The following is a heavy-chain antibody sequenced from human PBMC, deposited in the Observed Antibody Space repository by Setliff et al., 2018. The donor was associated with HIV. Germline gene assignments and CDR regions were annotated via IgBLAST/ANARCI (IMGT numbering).Heavy chain of an antibody. CDR1: GDSISSSYS. J-gene: IGHJ5*02. CDR3: ARGIYSPTTS. Sequence: PSETLSLTCTVSGDSISSSYSWGWIRQPPGKGLEWIGYIYYSGSTNYNPSLKSRVTISVDTSNNQFSLRLRSVTAADTAVYYCARGIYSPTTSWGQGTLVTVSS. CDR2: IYYSGST. D-gene: IGHD2-15*01. V-gene: IGHV4-61*05.